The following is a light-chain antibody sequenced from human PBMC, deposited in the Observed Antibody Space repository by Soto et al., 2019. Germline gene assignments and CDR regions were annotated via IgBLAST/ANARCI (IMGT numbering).Light chain of an antibody. J-gene: IGKJ4*01. Sequence: DIVMTQSPDSLAVSLGDRATINCKSSQSVLYSSNYYLAWYQQKPGQPPKLLIYWASTRDSGVPDRFSGSGSGRDFTLTISNLQAEDVAVYYCQQYYSSPLTFGGGTKVDIK. CDR1: QSVLYSSNYY. V-gene: IGKV4-1*01. CDR2: WAS. CDR3: QQYYSSPLT.